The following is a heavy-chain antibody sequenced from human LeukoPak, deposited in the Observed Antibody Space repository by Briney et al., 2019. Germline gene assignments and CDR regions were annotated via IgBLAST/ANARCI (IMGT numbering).Heavy chain of an antibody. J-gene: IGHJ6*02. D-gene: IGHD6-19*01. CDR1: GGSISSSNW. CDR2: IYHSGST. Sequence: SGTLYLTCAVSGGSISSSNWWSWVRQPPGKGLEWIGEIYHSGSTNYNPSLKSRVTISVDKSKNQFSLKLSSVTAADTAVYYCARVPVAGTYYYYYGMDVWGQGTTVTVSS. CDR3: ARVPVAGTYYYYYGMDV. V-gene: IGHV4-4*02.